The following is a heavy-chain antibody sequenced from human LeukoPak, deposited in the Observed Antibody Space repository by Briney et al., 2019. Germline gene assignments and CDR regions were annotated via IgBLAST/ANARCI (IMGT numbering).Heavy chain of an antibody. CDR2: IRNKNQGLTT. CDR3: VQPSQGYFQN. D-gene: IGHD3-22*01. V-gene: IGHV3-72*01. J-gene: IGHJ1*01. Sequence: GGSLRLSCAASGFDFSEHEMDWVRQTPRKGLEWLARIRNKNQGLTTEYAASVRGRFAISRDDSSNSLHLKMNRLKTEDPAVYLCVQPSQGYFQNWGQGTLVSVSS. CDR1: GFDFSEHE.